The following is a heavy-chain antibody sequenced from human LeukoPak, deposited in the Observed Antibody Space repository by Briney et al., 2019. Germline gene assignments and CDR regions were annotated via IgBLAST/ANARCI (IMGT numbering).Heavy chain of an antibody. D-gene: IGHD3-22*01. V-gene: IGHV4-59*12. CDR2: IYYSGST. Sequence: SETLSLTCTVSGGSISSYYWSWIRQPPGKGLEWIGYIYYSGSTNYNPSLKSRVTISVDTSKNQFSLKLSSVTAADTAVYYCARVRQGYYDSRYFQHWGQGTLVTVSS. CDR3: ARVRQGYYDSRYFQH. CDR1: GGSISSYY. J-gene: IGHJ1*01.